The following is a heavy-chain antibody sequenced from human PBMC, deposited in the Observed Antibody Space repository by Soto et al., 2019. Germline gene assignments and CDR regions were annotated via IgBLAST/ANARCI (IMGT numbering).Heavy chain of an antibody. CDR1: GFTFSSYA. CDR2: ISYDGSNK. Sequence: PGGSLRLSCAASGFTFSSYAMHWVRQAPGKGLEWVAVISYDGSNKYYADSVKGRFTISRDNSKNTLYLQMNSLRAEDTAVYYCARDRLRYDFWSGFNWFDPRGQGTLVTVSS. CDR3: ARDRLRYDFWSGFNWFDP. J-gene: IGHJ5*02. V-gene: IGHV3-30-3*01. D-gene: IGHD3-3*01.